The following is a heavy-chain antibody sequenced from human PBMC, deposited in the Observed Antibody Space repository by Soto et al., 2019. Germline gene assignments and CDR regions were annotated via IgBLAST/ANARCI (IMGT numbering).Heavy chain of an antibody. D-gene: IGHD1-26*01. V-gene: IGHV3-23*01. Sequence: EVQLLESGGGLVQPGGSLRLSCAASGFTFSSYAMRWVRQAPVKGLEWVLAISGSGGSTCYASSVKARLTISRDNTKNTQYPQMLSLRTEDAAVYYCASRGSGSDYEYWGQGTLVTVSS. J-gene: IGHJ4*02. CDR1: GFTFSSYA. CDR3: ASRGSGSDYEY. CDR2: ISGSGGST.